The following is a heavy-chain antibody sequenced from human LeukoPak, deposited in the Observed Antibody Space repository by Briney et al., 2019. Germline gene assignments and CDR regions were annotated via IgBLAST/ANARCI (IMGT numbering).Heavy chain of an antibody. Sequence: SETLSLTCAVYGGSFSGYYWSWIRQPPGKGLEWIGEINHSGSTNYNPSLKSRVTISVDTSKNQFSLKLSSVTAADTAVYCCASSHSTRYYFDYWGQGTLVTVSS. D-gene: IGHD6-13*01. J-gene: IGHJ4*02. CDR1: GGSFSGYY. V-gene: IGHV4-34*01. CDR2: INHSGST. CDR3: ASSHSTRYYFDY.